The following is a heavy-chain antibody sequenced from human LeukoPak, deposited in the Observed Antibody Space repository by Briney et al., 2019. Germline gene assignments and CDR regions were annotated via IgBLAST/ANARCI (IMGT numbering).Heavy chain of an antibody. Sequence: PGGSLRLSCAASGFTFSSYAMNWVRQAPGKGLEWVSGIGYSGGNTYYADSVKGRFTISRDNSKNTLYLQMNSLRAEDTAVYYCARKWGATTGDYWGQGTLVTVSS. CDR2: IGYSGGNT. D-gene: IGHD1-26*01. J-gene: IGHJ4*02. CDR1: GFTFSSYA. V-gene: IGHV3-23*01. CDR3: ARKWGATTGDY.